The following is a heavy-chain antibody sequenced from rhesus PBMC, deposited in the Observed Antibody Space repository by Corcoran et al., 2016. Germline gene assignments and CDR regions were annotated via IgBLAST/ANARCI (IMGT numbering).Heavy chain of an antibody. CDR3: ARDRGSGWYRGPLYYFDY. J-gene: IGHJ4*01. D-gene: IGHD6-31*01. CDR1: GGPISRSNW. V-gene: IGHV4-65*01. CDR2: ISGSSGST. Sequence: QLQLQESGPGLVKPSETLSLTCAVSGGPISRSNWWCWIRQPPGRGLEWIGYISGSSGSTYYNPSRKSRVTISTDASKNQFSLKLSSVTGADTAVYYCARDRGSGWYRGPLYYFDYWGQGVLVTVSS.